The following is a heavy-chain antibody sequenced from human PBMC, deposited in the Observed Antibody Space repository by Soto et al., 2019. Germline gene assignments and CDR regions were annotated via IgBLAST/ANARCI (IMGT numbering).Heavy chain of an antibody. CDR1: GGTFSSYT. Sequence: ASVKVSCKASGGTFSSYTISWVRQAPGQGLEWMGRIIPILGIANYAQKFQGRVTITADKSTSTAYMELSSLRSEDTAVYYCAQGGYDEFTYYYYMDVWGKGTTVTVSS. CDR2: IIPILGIA. CDR3: AQGGYDEFTYYYYMDV. V-gene: IGHV1-69*02. D-gene: IGHD5-12*01. J-gene: IGHJ6*03.